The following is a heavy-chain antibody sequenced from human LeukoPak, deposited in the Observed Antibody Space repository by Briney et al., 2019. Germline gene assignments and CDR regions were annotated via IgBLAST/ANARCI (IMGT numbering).Heavy chain of an antibody. Sequence: ASVKVSCKASGYTFTGYYMHWVRQAPGQGLEWMGWINPNSGGANYAQKFQGGVTMTRDTSISTAYMELSRLRSDDTAVYYCARGRPALSLAAAGSLTPTYYLDYWGQGTLVTVSS. J-gene: IGHJ4*02. V-gene: IGHV1-2*02. CDR3: ARGRPALSLAAAGSLTPTYYLDY. CDR1: GYTFTGYY. D-gene: IGHD6-13*01. CDR2: INPNSGGA.